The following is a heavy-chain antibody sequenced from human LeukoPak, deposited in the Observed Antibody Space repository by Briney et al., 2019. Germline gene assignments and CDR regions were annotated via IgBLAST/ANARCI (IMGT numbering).Heavy chain of an antibody. V-gene: IGHV1-2*02. Sequence: ASVKVSCKASGYTFTGYYMHWVRQAPGQGLEWMGWINPNSGGTNYAQKFQGRVTMTRDKSINTAYMELSRLRSDDTALYYCARDRRGVGFCSGGSCPDAFDIWGQGTMVTVSS. CDR2: INPNSGGT. CDR1: GYTFTGYY. D-gene: IGHD2-15*01. CDR3: ARDRRGVGFCSGGSCPDAFDI. J-gene: IGHJ3*02.